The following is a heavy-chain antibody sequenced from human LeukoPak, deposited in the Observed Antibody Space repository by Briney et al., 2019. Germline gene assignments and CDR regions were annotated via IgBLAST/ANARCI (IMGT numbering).Heavy chain of an antibody. J-gene: IGHJ5*02. CDR1: GGSFSGYY. CDR3: ASTYGDFATNWFDP. D-gene: IGHD4-17*01. V-gene: IGHV4-34*01. Sequence: PSETLSLTSAVDGGSFSGYYWSWIRQPPGKGLEWNGEINHSGSTNYNPSLKSRGTISVDTFKNQFSLTLRSGRAAESAVYYCASTYGDFATNWFDPWGQGNLVTVSS. CDR2: INHSGST.